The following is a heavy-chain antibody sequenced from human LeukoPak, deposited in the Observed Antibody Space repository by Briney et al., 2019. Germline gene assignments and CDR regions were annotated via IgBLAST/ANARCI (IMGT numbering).Heavy chain of an antibody. CDR3: AREYCSSTSCSRYYYYYMDV. CDR1: GFTFSSYW. Sequence: PGGSLRLSCAASGFTFSSYWMSWVRQAAGKGLEWVANIKQNGSEKYYVDSVKGRFTISRDNAKNSLYLQMNSLRAEDTAVYYCAREYCSSTSCSRYYYYYMDVWGKGTTVTVSS. D-gene: IGHD2-2*01. J-gene: IGHJ6*03. V-gene: IGHV3-7*01. CDR2: IKQNGSEK.